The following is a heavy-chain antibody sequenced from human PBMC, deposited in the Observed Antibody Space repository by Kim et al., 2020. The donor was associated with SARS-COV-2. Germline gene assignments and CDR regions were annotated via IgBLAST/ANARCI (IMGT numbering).Heavy chain of an antibody. CDR1: GGSISSGGYY. J-gene: IGHJ4*02. Sequence: SETLSLTCTVSGGSISSGGYYWSWIRQHPGKGLEWIGYIYYSGSTYYNPSLKSRATISVDTSKNQFSLKLSSVTAADTAVYYCARAEGSITIFGVVIQNFDYWGQGTLVTVSS. D-gene: IGHD3-3*01. V-gene: IGHV4-31*03. CDR3: ARAEGSITIFGVVIQNFDY. CDR2: IYYSGST.